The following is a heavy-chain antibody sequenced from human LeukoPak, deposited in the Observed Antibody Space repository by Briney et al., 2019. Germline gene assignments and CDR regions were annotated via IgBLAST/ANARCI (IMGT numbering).Heavy chain of an antibody. V-gene: IGHV3-64*01. J-gene: IGHJ4*02. CDR1: GFTFSSYA. CDR2: ISSNGGST. CDR3: ARVGDGSIDY. D-gene: IGHD5-24*01. Sequence: GGSLRLSCAASGFTFSSYAMHWVRQAPGKGLEYVSAISSNGGSTYYANSVKGRFTISRDNSKNTLYLQMGSLRAEDMAVYHCARVGDGSIDYWGQGTLVTVFS.